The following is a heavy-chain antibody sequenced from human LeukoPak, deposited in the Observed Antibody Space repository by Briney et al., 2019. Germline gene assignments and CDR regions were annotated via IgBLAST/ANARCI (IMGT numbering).Heavy chain of an antibody. D-gene: IGHD2-21*02. CDR1: GLTFSSSG. Sequence: GRSLRLSCAASGLTFSSSGTHWVRHAPGKGLEWVAFIRYDGSNKYYADSVKGRFTISRDNSKNTLYLQMNSLRAEDTAVYYCAKDSVVVAAIPSLFDPWGQGTLVTVSA. J-gene: IGHJ5*02. CDR2: IRYDGSNK. CDR3: AKDSVVVAAIPSLFDP. V-gene: IGHV3-30*02.